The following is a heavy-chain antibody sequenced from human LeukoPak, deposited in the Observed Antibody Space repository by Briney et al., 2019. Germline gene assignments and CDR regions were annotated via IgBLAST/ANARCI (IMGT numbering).Heavy chain of an antibody. CDR2: IGNGADT. CDR1: GFSFSSYD. V-gene: IGHV3-13*01. J-gene: IGHJ2*01. D-gene: IGHD3-22*01. Sequence: PGGSLRLSCAASGFSFSSYDVHWVRQVPGGGLEWVSCIGNGADTHYAASVKGRFTISRENAKNSFFLQMNSLRVGDTAVYFCARGFDYYDSSAYYRNYYFDLWGRGTLVTVSS. CDR3: ARGFDYYDSSAYYRNYYFDL.